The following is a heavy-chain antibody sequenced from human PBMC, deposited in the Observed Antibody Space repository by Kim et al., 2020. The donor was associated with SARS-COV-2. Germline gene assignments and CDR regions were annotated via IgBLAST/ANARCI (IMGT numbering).Heavy chain of an antibody. CDR3: ARDNGPLAVAGTFDY. D-gene: IGHD6-19*01. CDR1: GFTFSSYS. Sequence: GGSLRLSCAASGFTFSSYSMNWVRQAPGKGLEWVSYISSSSSTIYYADSVKGRFTISRDNAKNSLYLQMNSLRDEDTAVYYCARDNGPLAVAGTFDYWGQGTLVTVSS. J-gene: IGHJ4*02. CDR2: ISSSSSTI. V-gene: IGHV3-48*02.